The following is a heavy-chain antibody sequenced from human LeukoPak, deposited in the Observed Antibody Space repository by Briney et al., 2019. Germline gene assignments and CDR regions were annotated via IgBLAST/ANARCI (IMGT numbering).Heavy chain of an antibody. CDR1: GFTFSSFW. D-gene: IGHD3/OR15-3a*01. V-gene: IGHV3-30*18. J-gene: IGHJ4*02. CDR2: ISYDGSNK. CDR3: AKDRTAVGRQLMIL. Sequence: GGSLRLSCAASGFTFSSFWMSWVCQAPGKGLEWVAVISYDGSNKYYADSVKGRFTISRDNSKNTLYLQMNSLRAEDTAVYYCAKDRTAVGRQLMILWGQGTLVTVSS.